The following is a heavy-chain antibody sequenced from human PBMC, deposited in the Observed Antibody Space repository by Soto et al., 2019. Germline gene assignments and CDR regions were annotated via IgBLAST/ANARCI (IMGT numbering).Heavy chain of an antibody. CDR3: ARQRGPIPDY. J-gene: IGHJ4*02. D-gene: IGHD2-2*02. Sequence: QLQLQESGPGLVKPSETLSLTCTVSGGSISSSSYYWGWIRQPPGKGLEWIGSIYYSGSTYYNPSLKSRVTIPVDASKNQFSLRLSSVTAADTAVYYCARQRGPIPDYWGQGTLVTVSS. V-gene: IGHV4-39*01. CDR1: GGSISSSSYY. CDR2: IYYSGST.